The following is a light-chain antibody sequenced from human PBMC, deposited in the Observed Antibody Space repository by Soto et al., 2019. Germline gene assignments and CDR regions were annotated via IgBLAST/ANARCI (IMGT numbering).Light chain of an antibody. CDR2: VAS. Sequence: DIQMTQSPSSLSASVGDRVTITCRASQSIGPYLSWYREKPGTPPRLLIYVASSLESGVPSRFSGSASGTDFTLTISSLQPEDFATYYCQQSHSSPLTFGQGTKVEI. CDR3: QQSHSSPLT. CDR1: QSIGPY. J-gene: IGKJ1*01. V-gene: IGKV1-39*01.